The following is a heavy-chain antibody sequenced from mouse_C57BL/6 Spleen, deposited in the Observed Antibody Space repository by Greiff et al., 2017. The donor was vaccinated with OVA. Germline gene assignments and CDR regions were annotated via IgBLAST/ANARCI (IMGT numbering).Heavy chain of an antibody. CDR2: IRSKSNNYAT. V-gene: IGHV10-1*01. D-gene: IGHD4-1*01. CDR1: GFSFNTYA. Sequence: EVQLVESGGGLVQPKGSLKLSCAASGFSFNTYAMNWVRQAPGKGLEWVARIRSKSNNYATYYADSVKDRFTISRDDSESMLYLQMNNLKTEDTAMYYCVRQGTGGFDYWGQGTTLTVSS. J-gene: IGHJ2*01. CDR3: VRQGTGGFDY.